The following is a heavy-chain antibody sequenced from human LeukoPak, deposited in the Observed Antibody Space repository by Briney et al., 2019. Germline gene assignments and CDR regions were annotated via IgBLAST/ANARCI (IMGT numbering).Heavy chain of an antibody. Sequence: SETLSLTCAVYGGSFSGYHWSWIRQPPGKGLEWIGEINHSGSTNYNPSLKSRVTISVDTSKNQFSLKLSSVTAADTAVYYCASASSYDILTGYNDAFDIWGQGTMVTVSS. CDR1: GGSFSGYH. D-gene: IGHD3-9*01. CDR3: ASASSYDILTGYNDAFDI. J-gene: IGHJ3*02. V-gene: IGHV4-34*01. CDR2: INHSGST.